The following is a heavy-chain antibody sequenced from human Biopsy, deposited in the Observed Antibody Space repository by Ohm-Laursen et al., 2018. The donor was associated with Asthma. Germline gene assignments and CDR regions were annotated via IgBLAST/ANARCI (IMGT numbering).Heavy chain of an antibody. J-gene: IGHJ6*02. CDR2: VFWSGST. CDR1: GAYIGTPDHH. D-gene: IGHD4-17*01. Sequence: SQTLSLTWAVSGAYIGTPDHHWAWIRQAPGKGLEWIGFVFWSGSTHYSRSLERRVSISIDTATNEFSMKLWSVTPADTAVYFCARVVSYGDIYFGIDVWGPGNTAVVS. V-gene: IGHV4-30-4*01. CDR3: ARVVSYGDIYFGIDV.